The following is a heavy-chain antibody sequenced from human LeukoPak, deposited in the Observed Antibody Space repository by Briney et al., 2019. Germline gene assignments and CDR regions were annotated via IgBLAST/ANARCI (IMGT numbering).Heavy chain of an antibody. CDR2: ISWNSGSI. CDR1: GFTFDDYA. D-gene: IGHD1-26*01. J-gene: IGHJ3*02. CDR3: AKGYSGSRRDAFDI. Sequence: GRSLRLSCAASGFTFDDYAMHWVRQAPGKGLEWVSGISWNSGSIGYADSVKGRFTISRDNAKNSLYLQMNSLRAEDMALYYCAKGYSGSRRDAFDIWGQGTMVTVSS. V-gene: IGHV3-9*03.